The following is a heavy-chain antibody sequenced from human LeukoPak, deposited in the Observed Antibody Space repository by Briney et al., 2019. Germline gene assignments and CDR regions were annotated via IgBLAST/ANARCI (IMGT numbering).Heavy chain of an antibody. Sequence: PSETLSLTCAVYGGSFSGYYWSWIRQPPGKGLEWIGEINHSGSTNYNPSLKSRVTISVDTSKNQFSLKLSSVTAADTAVYYCARGFWRLTPAFDIWGKGKMVSVFS. D-gene: IGHD1-1*01. CDR2: INHSGST. CDR1: GGSFSGYY. CDR3: ARGFWRLTPAFDI. J-gene: IGHJ3*02. V-gene: IGHV4-34*01.